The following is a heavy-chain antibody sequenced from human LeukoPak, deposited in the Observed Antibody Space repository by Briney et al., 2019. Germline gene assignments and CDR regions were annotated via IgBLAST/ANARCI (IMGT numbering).Heavy chain of an antibody. J-gene: IGHJ4*02. CDR3: AKDKQDSGDSLFDY. V-gene: IGHV3-48*04. CDR1: GFTFSSYS. CDR2: ISSSSSTI. Sequence: GSLRLSCAASGFTFSSYSMNWVRQAPGKGLEWVSYISSSSSTIYYADSVKGRFTISRDNAKNPLYLQMNSLRAEDTALYYCAKDKQDSGDSLFDYWGQGTLVTVSS. D-gene: IGHD4-17*01.